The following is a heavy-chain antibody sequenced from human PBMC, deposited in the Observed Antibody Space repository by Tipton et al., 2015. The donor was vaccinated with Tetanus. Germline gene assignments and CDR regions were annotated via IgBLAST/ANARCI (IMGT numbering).Heavy chain of an antibody. CDR1: GGSISSSSYY. CDR2: IFYTGST. D-gene: IGHD3-10*01. J-gene: IGHJ4*02. CDR3: AGLYYYDSASYPLY. V-gene: IGHV4-39*01. Sequence: TLSLTCIVSGGSISSSSYYWGWVRQPPGKGLEWIGSIFYTGSTYYNPSLKSRVTMSVDTSKNQFSLRLPSVTAADTAVFYCAGLYYYDSASYPLYWGQGTLVTVSS.